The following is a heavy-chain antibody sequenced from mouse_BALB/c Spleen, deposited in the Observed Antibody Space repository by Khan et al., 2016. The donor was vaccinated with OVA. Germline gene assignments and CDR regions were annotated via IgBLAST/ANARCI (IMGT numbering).Heavy chain of an antibody. CDR1: GYSITSGYA. V-gene: IGHV3-2*02. J-gene: IGHJ2*01. CDR2: ISYSGVT. D-gene: IGHD1-1*01. Sequence: EVQLQESGPGLVKPSQSLSLTCTVTGYSITSGYAWNWIRQFPGNKLEWMGYISYSGVTSYTPSLKSRISITRDTSKNQFFLQLNSVTTEDTATYFGERGNYYGYYFDYWGQGTTLIVSS. CDR3: ERGNYYGYYFDY.